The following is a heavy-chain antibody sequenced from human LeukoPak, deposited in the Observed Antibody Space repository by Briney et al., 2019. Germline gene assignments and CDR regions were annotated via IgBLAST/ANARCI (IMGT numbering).Heavy chain of an antibody. V-gene: IGHV3-33*01. CDR2: IWYDGSNK. Sequence: PGGSLRLSCAASGFTFSSYGMHWVRQAPGKGLEWVAVIWYDGSNKYYADSVKGRFTISRDNSKNTLYLQMNSLRAEDTAVYYCAREHGSGTKNSFHRRVHRYFDYWGQGTLVTVSS. CDR3: AREHGSGTKNSFHRRVHRYFDY. CDR1: GFTFSSYG. J-gene: IGHJ4*02. D-gene: IGHD3-10*01.